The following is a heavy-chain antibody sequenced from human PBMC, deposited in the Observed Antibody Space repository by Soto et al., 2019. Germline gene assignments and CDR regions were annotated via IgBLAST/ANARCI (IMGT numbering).Heavy chain of an antibody. Sequence: PGDSLKISCKGSGYSFTSYLISWVRQMPGKGLEWMGRIDPSDSYTNYSPSFQGHVTISADKSISTAYLQWSSLKASDTAMYYCARQDPTPLGDYGMDVWGQGTTVTVSS. CDR2: IDPSDSYT. V-gene: IGHV5-10-1*01. J-gene: IGHJ6*02. CDR1: GYSFTSYL. CDR3: ARQDPTPLGDYGMDV. D-gene: IGHD4-17*01.